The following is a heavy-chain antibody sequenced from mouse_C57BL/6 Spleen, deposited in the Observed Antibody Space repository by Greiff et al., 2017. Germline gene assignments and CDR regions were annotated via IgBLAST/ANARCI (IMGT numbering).Heavy chain of an antibody. J-gene: IGHJ2*01. V-gene: IGHV1-80*01. D-gene: IGHD2-5*01. CDR2: IYPGDGDT. CDR3: ARPDYSNYEDY. Sequence: QVQLKQSGAELVKPGASVKISCKASGYAFSSYWMNWVKQRPGKGLEWIGQIYPGDGDTNYNGKFKGKATLTADKSSSTAYMQLSSLTSEDSAVYFCARPDYSNYEDYWGQGTTLTVSS. CDR1: GYAFSSYW.